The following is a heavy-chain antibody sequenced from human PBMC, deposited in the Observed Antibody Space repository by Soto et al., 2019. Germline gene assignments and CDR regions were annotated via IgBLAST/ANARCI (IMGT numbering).Heavy chain of an antibody. Sequence: SETLSLTCTVSGGSISSYYWNWIRQPPGKGLEWIGYIYYSGSTNYNPSLKSRVTISVDTSKNQFSLKLSSVTAADTAVYYCASPTMFRRGGGAFDIWGQGTMVTVSS. CDR3: ASPTMFRRGGGAFDI. J-gene: IGHJ3*02. CDR2: IYYSGST. V-gene: IGHV4-59*01. D-gene: IGHD3-10*01. CDR1: GGSISSYY.